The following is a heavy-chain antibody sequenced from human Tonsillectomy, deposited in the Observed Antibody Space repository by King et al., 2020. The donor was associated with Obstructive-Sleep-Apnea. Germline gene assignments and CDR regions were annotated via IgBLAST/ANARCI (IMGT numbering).Heavy chain of an antibody. CDR3: ARGADYYDSSGYYFDY. CDR1: GFTFSSYA. CDR2: ISYDGSNK. J-gene: IGHJ4*02. D-gene: IGHD3-22*01. Sequence: QLVQSGGGVVQPGRSLRLSCAASGFTFSSYAMHWVRQAPGKGLEWVAVISYDGSNKYYADSVKGRFTISRDNSKNTLYLHMNSLRAEDTAVYYCARGADYYDSSGYYFDYWGQGTLVTVSS. V-gene: IGHV3-30-3*01.